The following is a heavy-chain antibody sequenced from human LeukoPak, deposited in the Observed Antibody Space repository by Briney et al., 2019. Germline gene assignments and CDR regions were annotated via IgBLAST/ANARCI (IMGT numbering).Heavy chain of an antibody. CDR1: GYTFTGYY. CDR3: AREGLAGYSYGFDY. J-gene: IGHJ4*02. V-gene: IGHV1-2*02. Sequence: ASVKVSCKASGYTFTGYYMHWARQAPGQGLEWMGWINPNSGGTNYAQKFQGRVTMTRDTSINTAYMELSRLRSDDTAVYYCAREGLAGYSYGFDYWGQGTLVTVSS. CDR2: INPNSGGT. D-gene: IGHD5-18*01.